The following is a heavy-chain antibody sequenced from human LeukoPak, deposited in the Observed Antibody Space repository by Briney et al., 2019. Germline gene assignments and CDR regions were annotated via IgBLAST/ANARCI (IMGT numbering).Heavy chain of an antibody. CDR2: ISSSSSYI. V-gene: IGHV3-21*01. CDR3: ARGGGYCSGGSCLDKYYYYYYMDV. D-gene: IGHD2-15*01. CDR1: GFTFSSYS. J-gene: IGHJ6*03. Sequence: GGSLRLSCAASGFTFSSYSMNWVRQAPGKGLEWVSSISSSSSYIYYADSVKGRFTISRDNAKNSLYLQMNSLRAEDTAVYYCARGGGYCSGGSCLDKYYYYYYMDVWGKGNTVTVSS.